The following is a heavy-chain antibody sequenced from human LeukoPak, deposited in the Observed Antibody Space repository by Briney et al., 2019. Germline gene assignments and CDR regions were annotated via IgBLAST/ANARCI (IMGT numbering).Heavy chain of an antibody. J-gene: IGHJ4*02. CDR3: TGGDYYDSSGFYYFDY. Sequence: PGGSLRLSCAASGFTFDDYAMHWVRQAPGKGLEWVSGISWNSGSIGYADSVKGRFTISRDNAKNSLYLQMNSLRAEDTALYYCTGGDYYDSSGFYYFDYWGQGTLVTVSS. CDR2: ISWNSGSI. V-gene: IGHV3-9*01. D-gene: IGHD3-22*01. CDR1: GFTFDDYA.